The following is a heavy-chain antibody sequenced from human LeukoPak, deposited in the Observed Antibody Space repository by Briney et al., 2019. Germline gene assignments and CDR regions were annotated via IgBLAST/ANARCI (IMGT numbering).Heavy chain of an antibody. CDR2: INPNSGGT. J-gene: IGHJ4*02. CDR3: ARDLFYSVSGTYYNVGRVFNY. D-gene: IGHD3-10*01. Sequence: ASVKVSCKASGFTFTGYYMHWVRQAPGQGLEWMGWINPNSGGTNYAQKFQGRVTTTRDTSITTAYMELTSLRSDDTAVYYCARDLFYSVSGTYYNVGRVFNYWGQGTLLTVSS. V-gene: IGHV1-2*02. CDR1: GFTFTGYY.